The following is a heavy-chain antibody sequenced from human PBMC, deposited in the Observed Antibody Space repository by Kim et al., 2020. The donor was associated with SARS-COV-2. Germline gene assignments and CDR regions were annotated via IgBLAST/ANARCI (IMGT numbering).Heavy chain of an antibody. CDR3: MRDFLGD. D-gene: IGHD3-3*01. J-gene: IGHJ4*02. Sequence: DGSQKNYVDSVKGRFTISRDNAKTSMYLQMDSLRSEDTAMYYCMRDFLGDWGQGTLVTVST. V-gene: IGHV3-7*04. CDR2: DGSQK.